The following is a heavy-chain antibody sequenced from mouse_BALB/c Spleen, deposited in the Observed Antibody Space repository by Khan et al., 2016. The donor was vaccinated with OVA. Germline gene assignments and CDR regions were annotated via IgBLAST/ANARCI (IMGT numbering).Heavy chain of an antibody. J-gene: IGHJ4*01. V-gene: IGHV2-6-4*01. D-gene: IGHD2-12*01. CDR1: GFSLSRYN. CDR2: IWGGGGT. Sequence: QVQLQQSGPGLVAPSQSLSITCTVSGFSLSRYNIHWVRQPPGKGVEWLGMIWGGGGTDYNSNLKSRMSISKDNSKSQVFLKMNSLQNVETSKYSCARAYDSYEGYYAMDYWGQGTSVTVSS. CDR3: ARAYDSYEGYYAMDY.